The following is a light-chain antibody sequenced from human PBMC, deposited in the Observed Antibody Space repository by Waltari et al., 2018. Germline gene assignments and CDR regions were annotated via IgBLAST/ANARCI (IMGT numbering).Light chain of an antibody. CDR1: SSDVGAYTY. CDR2: EVS. CDR3: ISYSSSTTLGV. J-gene: IGLJ2*01. V-gene: IGLV2-14*03. Sequence: QSALTQPASVSGSPGQSITISCTGSSSDVGAYTYVSWYHQHPAKAPKLMIYEVSNRPSSVSKRFSGSTSGNTASLTISWLLAEDEADYYCISYSSSTTLGVFGGGTKLTVL.